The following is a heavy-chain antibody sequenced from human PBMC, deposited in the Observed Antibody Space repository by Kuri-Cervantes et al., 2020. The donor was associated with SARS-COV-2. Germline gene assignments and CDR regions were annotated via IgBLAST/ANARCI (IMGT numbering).Heavy chain of an antibody. CDR2: INPNSGGT. V-gene: IGHV1-2*02. CDR1: GATFSSYA. Sequence: ASVKVSCKASGATFSSYAISWVRQAPGQGLEWMGWINPNSGGTNYAQKFQGRVTMTRDTSISTAYMELSSLRSEDTAVYYCATTGLRGSYSQFDIWGQGTMVTVSS. J-gene: IGHJ3*02. D-gene: IGHD1-26*01. CDR3: ATTGLRGSYSQFDI.